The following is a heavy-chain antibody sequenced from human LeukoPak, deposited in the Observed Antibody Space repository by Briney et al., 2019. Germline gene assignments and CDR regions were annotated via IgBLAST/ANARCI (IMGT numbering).Heavy chain of an antibody. CDR1: GFSISSGY. CDR2: LYSDDSA. J-gene: IGHJ4*02. Sequence: GESLRLSCVASGFSISSGYMTWARQAPGKALEWVSLLYSDDSAYYPDSVKGRFTISRDNSESTLHLQMDTLKTEDTAMYYCARDPWQGSTTLHWGQGIMVTVSS. D-gene: IGHD1-26*01. CDR3: ARDPWQGSTTLH. V-gene: IGHV3-66*02.